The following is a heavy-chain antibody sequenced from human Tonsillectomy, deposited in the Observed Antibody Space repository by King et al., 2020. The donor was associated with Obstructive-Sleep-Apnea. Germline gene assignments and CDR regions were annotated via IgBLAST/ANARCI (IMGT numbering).Heavy chain of an antibody. D-gene: IGHD4-11*01. CDR1: GFTFDDYA. Sequence: VQLVESGGVVVQPGGSLRLSCAASGFTFDDYAMHWVRQAPGKGLEWVSLISWDGGSTFYSDSVKGRFTISRDNSKNSLYLQMNSLRAEDTALYYCAKGGMTTVTTRFDYWGQGTLVTVSS. CDR2: ISWDGGST. J-gene: IGHJ4*02. CDR3: AKGGMTTVTTRFDY. V-gene: IGHV3-43D*03.